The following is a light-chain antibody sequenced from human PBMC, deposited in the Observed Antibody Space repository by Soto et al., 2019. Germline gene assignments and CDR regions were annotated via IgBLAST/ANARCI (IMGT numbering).Light chain of an antibody. V-gene: IGLV2-14*01. CDR1: SSDVGGYNY. J-gene: IGLJ1*01. CDR3: SSYTSSSTLCV. CDR2: EVS. Sequence: QSVLTQPASVSGSPAQSITISCTGTSSDVGGYNYVSWYQQHPGKAPKLMIYEVSNRPSGVSNRFSGSKSGNTASLTISGLQAEDEADYYCSSYTSSSTLCVFGTGTK.